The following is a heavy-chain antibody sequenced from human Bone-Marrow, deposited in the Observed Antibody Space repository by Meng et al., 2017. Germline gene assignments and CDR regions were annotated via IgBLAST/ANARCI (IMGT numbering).Heavy chain of an antibody. CDR3: ARRGQLWLDSFDP. J-gene: IGHJ5*02. Sequence: GQWVQSGAGVKKPGSSVKVSCKASGGTFSSYAISWVRQAPGQGLEWMGGIIPIFGTANYAQKFQGRVTITADKSTSTAYMELSSLRSEDTAVYYCARRGQLWLDSFDPWGQGTLVTVSS. CDR1: GGTFSSYA. D-gene: IGHD5-18*01. V-gene: IGHV1-69*06. CDR2: IIPIFGTA.